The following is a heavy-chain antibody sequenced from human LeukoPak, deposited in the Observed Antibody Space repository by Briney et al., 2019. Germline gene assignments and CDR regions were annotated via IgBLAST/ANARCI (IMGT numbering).Heavy chain of an antibody. J-gene: IGHJ5*02. Sequence: ASVKVSCKASGYTFTGYYMNWVRQAPGQGLEWMGWINPNSGGTNYAQKFLGRVTMTSDTSISTAYMELSRLRSDDTAVYYCAREGGYCSGGSCYRNWFDPWGQGTLVTVSS. CDR2: INPNSGGT. CDR3: AREGGYCSGGSCYRNWFDP. CDR1: GYTFTGYY. V-gene: IGHV1-2*02. D-gene: IGHD2-15*01.